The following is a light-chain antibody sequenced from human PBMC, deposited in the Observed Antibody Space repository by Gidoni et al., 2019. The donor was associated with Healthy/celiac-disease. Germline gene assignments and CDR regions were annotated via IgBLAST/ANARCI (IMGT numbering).Light chain of an antibody. Sequence: DIQMTQSPSSLSASVGDRVTITCRASQSISSYFNWYQQKPGKARKLLIYAASSLQSGVPSRFSGSGSGTDFTLTISSLQPEDFATYYCKQSYSTPAFGGGTKVEIK. CDR2: AAS. CDR3: KQSYSTPA. V-gene: IGKV1-39*01. J-gene: IGKJ4*01. CDR1: QSISSY.